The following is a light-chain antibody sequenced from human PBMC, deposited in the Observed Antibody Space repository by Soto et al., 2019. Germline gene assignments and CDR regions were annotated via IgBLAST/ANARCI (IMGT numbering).Light chain of an antibody. CDR2: GVV. CDR1: GNDVGAYNY. Sequence: ALTQPRSVSGSPGQSVTISCTGTGNDVGAYNYVSWYQQHPGRPPKLLIYGVVRWPSGVPDRFSGSKSGNTASLTISGLQAEDEADYFCCSYAGGYTYLFGTGTKLTVL. CDR3: CSYAGGYTYL. J-gene: IGLJ1*01. V-gene: IGLV2-11*01.